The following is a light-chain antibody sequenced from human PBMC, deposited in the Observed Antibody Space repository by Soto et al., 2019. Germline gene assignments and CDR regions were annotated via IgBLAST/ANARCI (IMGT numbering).Light chain of an antibody. J-gene: IGKJ1*01. CDR2: GAS. CDR3: QQYSNWPRT. Sequence: EIVMTQSPAALSVSPGERATLSCRASQSVSSSLAWYQQKPGQAPRLLIYGASTRATGIPARFSGSGSGTEFTLTVSSLQSEVFAVYYCQQYSNWPRTFGQGTKVEIK. CDR1: QSVSSS. V-gene: IGKV3-15*01.